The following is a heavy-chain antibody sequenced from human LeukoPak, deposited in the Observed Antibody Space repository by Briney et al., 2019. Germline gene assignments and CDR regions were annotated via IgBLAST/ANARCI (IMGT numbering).Heavy chain of an antibody. V-gene: IGHV3-33*06. Sequence: PGRSLRLSCAASGFTFSSYGMHWVRQAPGKGLEWVAVIWYDGSNKYYADSVEGRFTISRDNSKNTLYLQMNSLRAEDTAVYYCAKDSKNAYDFWIGDNWLDPWGQGTLVT. D-gene: IGHD3-3*01. CDR3: AKDSKNAYDFWIGDNWLDP. CDR2: IWYDGSNK. J-gene: IGHJ5*02. CDR1: GFTFSSYG.